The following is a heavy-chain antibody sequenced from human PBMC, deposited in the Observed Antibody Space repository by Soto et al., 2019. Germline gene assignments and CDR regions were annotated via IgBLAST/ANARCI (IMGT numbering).Heavy chain of an antibody. J-gene: IGHJ5*02. CDR3: ARGWGFGFDP. V-gene: IGHV4-34*01. CDR1: GGSFSGPN. CDR2: INHSGST. Sequence: QVQLQQWGAGLLKPSETLSLACAVYGGSFSGPNWSWIRQPPGTGLEWIGEINHSGSTNYNPPLKSRVTISIDMSKNQYSLKVSSVTAADTAVYYCARGWGFGFDPWGQGILVTVSS. D-gene: IGHD3-10*01.